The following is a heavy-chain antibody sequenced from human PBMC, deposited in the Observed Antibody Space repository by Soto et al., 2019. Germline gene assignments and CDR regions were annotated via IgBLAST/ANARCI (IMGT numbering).Heavy chain of an antibody. CDR2: VYNSGST. Sequence: ASETLSLTCTVSGSSVSSKKYYWAFIRQPPGKGLEWIGSVYNSGSTYYNPSLKSRLTVSLDTSKNQLSLSLRSVTAADTAVYYCARHPLRFCSTTSCYPDGGNFDYWGQGTLVTVSS. CDR3: ARHPLRFCSTTSCYPDGGNFDY. D-gene: IGHD2-2*01. V-gene: IGHV4-39*01. J-gene: IGHJ4*02. CDR1: GSSVSSKKYY.